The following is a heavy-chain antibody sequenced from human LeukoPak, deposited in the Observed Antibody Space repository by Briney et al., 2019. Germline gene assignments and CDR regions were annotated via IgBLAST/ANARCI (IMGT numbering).Heavy chain of an antibody. D-gene: IGHD3-22*01. Sequence: GGSLRLSCAASGFTFSSYRMNWVRQAPGKGLEWVSSISSSTTDIYYADSVKGRFTISRGNAKNSLDLQMNRLRADDTAVYYCARAPNYYDTSQFDYWGQGTLVTVSS. CDR1: GFTFSSYR. CDR3: ARAPNYYDTSQFDY. V-gene: IGHV3-21*01. J-gene: IGHJ4*02. CDR2: ISSSTTDI.